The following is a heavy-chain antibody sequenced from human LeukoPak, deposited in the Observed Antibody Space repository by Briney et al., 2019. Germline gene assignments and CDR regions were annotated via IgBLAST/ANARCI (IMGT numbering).Heavy chain of an antibody. V-gene: IGHV1-2*06. J-gene: IGHJ5*02. Sequence: GASVTVSFKASGYTFTVYYMHWVRQAPGQGLEWMGRINPNSGGTNYSQKFQDSVTMTRDTSISTAYMELSRLRSDDTAVYYCARGLPYDSSGYYWFDAWGQGTLVTVSS. D-gene: IGHD3-22*01. CDR2: INPNSGGT. CDR1: GYTFTVYY. CDR3: ARGLPYDSSGYYWFDA.